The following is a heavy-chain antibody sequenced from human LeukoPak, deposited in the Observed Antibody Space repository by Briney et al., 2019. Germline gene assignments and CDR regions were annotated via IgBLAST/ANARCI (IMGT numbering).Heavy chain of an antibody. D-gene: IGHD3-22*01. CDR2: IYYSGST. Sequence: PSETLSHTCTVSGGSISSYYWNWIRQPPGKGPEWIGYIYYSGSTNYNPSLKSRVTISVSTSKNQFSLKLSSVTAADTAVYYCARSIVVSVNYFYYGMDVWGQGTTVTVSS. CDR3: ARSIVVSVNYFYYGMDV. J-gene: IGHJ6*02. CDR1: GGSISSYY. V-gene: IGHV4-59*08.